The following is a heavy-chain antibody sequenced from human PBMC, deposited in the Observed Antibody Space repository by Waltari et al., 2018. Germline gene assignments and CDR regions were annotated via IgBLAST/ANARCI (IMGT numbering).Heavy chain of an antibody. V-gene: IGHV3-43D*04. CDR3: AKSYCRGGSCPFDP. CDR2: INWDGSST. Sequence: EVQLVESGGVVVQPGGSLRLTCAASGFAVDDYAMHWVRQAPGKGLKGVSLINWDGSSTYYAGSVQGRFTISRDNSKRSLYLQMNSLRTEDSALYYCAKSYCRGGSCPFDPWGKGTLVTVSS. J-gene: IGHJ5*02. D-gene: IGHD2-15*01. CDR1: GFAVDDYA.